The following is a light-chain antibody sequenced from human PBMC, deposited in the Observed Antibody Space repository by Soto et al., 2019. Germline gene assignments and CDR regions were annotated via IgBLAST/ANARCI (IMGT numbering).Light chain of an antibody. CDR3: PKYGSSLYT. CDR1: QSVSSSY. Sequence: ESVLTQSPGTLSLSPGERATLSCRASQSVSSSYLAWYQQKPGQAPRLLIYGASSRAPGIPDRFSGSGSGTDLTLTISRLEPEDFAVYYCPKYGSSLYTFGQGTKLEIK. J-gene: IGKJ2*01. V-gene: IGKV3-20*01. CDR2: GAS.